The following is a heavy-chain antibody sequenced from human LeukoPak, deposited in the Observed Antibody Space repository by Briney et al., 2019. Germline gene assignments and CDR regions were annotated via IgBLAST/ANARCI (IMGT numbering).Heavy chain of an antibody. J-gene: IGHJ3*02. CDR3: ARGLSHSKDI. Sequence: SETLSLTCTVSGGSMSSYYWSWIRQPAGKGLHWIGRVYTSGNTNYNPSLKSRVTMSVDTSKNQFSLKLTSVTAADTAVYYCARGLSHSKDIWGQGTMVTVSS. CDR1: GGSMSSYY. CDR2: VYTSGNT. V-gene: IGHV4-4*07.